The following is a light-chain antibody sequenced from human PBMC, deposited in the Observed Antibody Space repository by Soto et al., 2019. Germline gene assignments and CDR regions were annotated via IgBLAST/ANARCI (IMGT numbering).Light chain of an antibody. J-gene: IGKJ5*01. Sequence: EIVMTQSPATLSVSPGERATLSCRASQSVSSYLAWYQQKPGQAPRLLIYDASNRATGIPARFSGSGSGTDFTLTISSLEPEDFAVYYCQQRSNGITFGQGTRLEI. CDR2: DAS. V-gene: IGKV3-11*01. CDR1: QSVSSY. CDR3: QQRSNGIT.